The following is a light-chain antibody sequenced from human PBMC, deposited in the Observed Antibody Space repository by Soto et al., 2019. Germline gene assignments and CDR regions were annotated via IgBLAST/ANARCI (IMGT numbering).Light chain of an antibody. J-gene: IGLJ2*01. V-gene: IGLV1-40*01. CDR1: SSNIGAGYD. CDR3: QSFDTSLSGFVV. CDR2: DNN. Sequence: QPVLTQPPSMSGAPGQWVTISCTGSSSNIGAGYDVHWYQQHPGTAPKLLIFDNNNRPSGVPDRFSCSKSDTSASLAITGLQAEDEADYYCQSFDTSLSGFVVFGGGTKVTVL.